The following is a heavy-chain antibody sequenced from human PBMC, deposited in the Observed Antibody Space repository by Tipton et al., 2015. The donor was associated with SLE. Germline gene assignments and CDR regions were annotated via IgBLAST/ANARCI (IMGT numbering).Heavy chain of an antibody. D-gene: IGHD3-3*01. CDR3: ARHSFTTLDAFDI. CDR2: IYPGDSDT. CDR1: GYSFTSYW. V-gene: IGHV5-51*01. J-gene: IGHJ3*02. Sequence: QLVQSGAEVKKPGESLRISCKGSGYSFTSYWISWVRQMPGKGLEWMGFIYPGDSDTRYSPSFQGQVTISADKSISTAYLQWSSLKASDTAMYYCARHSFTTLDAFDIWGQGTMVTVSS.